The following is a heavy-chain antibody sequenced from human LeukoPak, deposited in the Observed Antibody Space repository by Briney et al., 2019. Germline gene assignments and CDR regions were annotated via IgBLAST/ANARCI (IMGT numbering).Heavy chain of an antibody. CDR3: ARPITVVSPCFDY. D-gene: IGHD4-23*01. V-gene: IGHV4-39*01. Sequence: PSETLSLTCTVSGGSIRTGGYYWGWIRQPPGKGLEWIGSIYYSGSTYYNPSLKSRVSISVDTSKNQFSLQLSSVTAADTAVYYCARPITVVSPCFDYWGQGTLVTVSS. J-gene: IGHJ4*02. CDR2: IYYSGST. CDR1: GGSIRTGGYY.